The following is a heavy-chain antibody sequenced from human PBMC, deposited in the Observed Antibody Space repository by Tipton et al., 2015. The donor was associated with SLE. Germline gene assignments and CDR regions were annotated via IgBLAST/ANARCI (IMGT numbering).Heavy chain of an antibody. CDR2: INHSGST. D-gene: IGHD3-22*01. V-gene: IGHV4-34*01. CDR3: ATRTMKGTFDY. J-gene: IGHJ4*01. CDR1: GGSISGYY. Sequence: TLSLTCAVYGGSISGYYWSWIRQPPGKGLEWIGEINHSGSTNYNPSLKSRVTISVDTSKNQFSLKLSSVTAADTAVYYWATRTMKGTFDYWGQGTLVTVSS.